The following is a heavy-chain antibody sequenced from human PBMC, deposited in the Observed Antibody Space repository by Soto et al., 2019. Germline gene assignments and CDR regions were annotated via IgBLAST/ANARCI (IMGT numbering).Heavy chain of an antibody. CDR3: ARVRVILGVIPSHFGL. D-gene: IGHD3-10*01. J-gene: IGHJ4*02. CDR2: IIPLYGTV. V-gene: IGHV1-69*06. Sequence: QAHLAQSGAEVKRPGSSVTVSCKASGGTFNSYGISWVRQAPGQGLDWMGVIIPLYGTVNYAQKFQGRVSITAEKSTSTAYMDLNSLRSDDRAVYYCARVRVILGVIPSHFGLWGQGTLVTFSS. CDR1: GGTFNSYG.